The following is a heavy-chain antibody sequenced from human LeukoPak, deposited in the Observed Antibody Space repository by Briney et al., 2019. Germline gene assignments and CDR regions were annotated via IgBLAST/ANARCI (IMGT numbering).Heavy chain of an antibody. CDR2: IYYSGST. Sequence: SETLSLTCTVSGGSISSGDYSWSWIRQPPGKGLEWIGYIYYSGSTYYNPSLKSRVTISVDTSKNQFSLKLSSVTAADTAVYYCARWTTVVTPGAFDIWGQGTMVTVSS. D-gene: IGHD4-17*01. V-gene: IGHV4-30-4*01. J-gene: IGHJ3*02. CDR3: ARWTTVVTPGAFDI. CDR1: GGSISSGDYS.